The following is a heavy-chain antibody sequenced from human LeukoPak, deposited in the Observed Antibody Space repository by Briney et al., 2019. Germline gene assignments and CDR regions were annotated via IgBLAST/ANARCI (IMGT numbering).Heavy chain of an antibody. CDR2: ISGSGGST. J-gene: IGHJ3*02. Sequence: AGGFLRLSCAASGFTFSSYAMSWVRQAPGKGLEWVSAISGSGGSTYYADSVKGRFTISRDNSKNTLYLQMNSLRAEDTAVYYCAKLILLRFLEWPGPHDAFDIWGQGTMVTVSS. V-gene: IGHV3-23*01. CDR1: GFTFSSYA. D-gene: IGHD3-3*01. CDR3: AKLILLRFLEWPGPHDAFDI.